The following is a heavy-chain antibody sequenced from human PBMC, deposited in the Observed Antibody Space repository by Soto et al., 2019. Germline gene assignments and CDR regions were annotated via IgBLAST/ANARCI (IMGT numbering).Heavy chain of an antibody. Sequence: QVQLVESGGGVVQPGRSLRLSCAASGFTFSSYGMHWVRQAPGKGLEWVAVISYDGSNKYYADSVKGRFTISRDNSKNTLYLQMNSLRAEDTAVYYCAKSRPSSSWVFDYWGQGTLVTVSS. CDR2: ISYDGSNK. D-gene: IGHD6-13*01. J-gene: IGHJ4*02. V-gene: IGHV3-30*18. CDR3: AKSRPSSSWVFDY. CDR1: GFTFSSYG.